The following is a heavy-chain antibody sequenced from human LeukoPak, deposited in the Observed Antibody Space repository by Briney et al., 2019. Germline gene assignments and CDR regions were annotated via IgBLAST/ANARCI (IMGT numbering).Heavy chain of an antibody. V-gene: IGHV4-34*01. CDR3: ARGVRQWLAHGVGY. J-gene: IGHJ4*02. D-gene: IGHD6-19*01. CDR1: GGSFSGYY. Sequence: SETLSLTCAVYGGSFSGYYWSWIRQPPGKGLEWIGEINHSGSTNYNPSLKSRVTISVDTSKNQFSLKLSSVTAADTAVYYCARGVRQWLAHGVGYWGQGTLVTVSS. CDR2: INHSGST.